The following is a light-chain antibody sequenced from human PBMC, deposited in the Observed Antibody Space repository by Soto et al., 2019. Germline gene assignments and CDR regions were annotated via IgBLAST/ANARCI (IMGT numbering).Light chain of an antibody. Sequence: QSVLTQPPSVSGAPGQRVTISCTGSSSNIGAGYDVHWYQQLPGTAPKLLIHGNSNRPSGVPDRFSGSKSGASASLAITGLQAEDEADYYCQSYDISLSPFYVFGSGTKLTVL. CDR3: QSYDISLSPFYV. CDR2: GNS. V-gene: IGLV1-40*01. CDR1: SSNIGAGYD. J-gene: IGLJ1*01.